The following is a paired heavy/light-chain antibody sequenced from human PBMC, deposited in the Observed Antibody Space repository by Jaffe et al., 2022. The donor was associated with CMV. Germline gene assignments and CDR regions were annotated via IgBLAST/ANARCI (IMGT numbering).Light chain of an antibody. CDR2: GAS. CDR3: QHYGPSPPWT. J-gene: IGKJ1*01. CDR1: QSVSSSF. V-gene: IGKV3-20*01. Sequence: EIVLTQSPGTLSLSPGERATLSCRASQSVSSSFLAWYQQKAGQAPRLLIYGASKRATGIPDRFSGSGSGTDFTLSISRLEPEDFAVYYCQHYGPSPPWTFGPGTKVEIK.
Heavy chain of an antibody. V-gene: IGHV3-33*05. J-gene: IGHJ5*02. Sequence: QVQLVESGGGVVQPGGSLRLSCVVSGLSFSTYGFSKYGFHWVRQAPAKGLDWVGVISNDATKKYYADSAEGRFTISRDDSKNTIYLQMNNLRGEDTAVYYCARDLWVGDAKGFFDQWGQGTLVTVSS. CDR1: GLSFSTYG. CDR3: ARDLWVGDAKGFFDQ. D-gene: IGHD3-10*01. CDR2: ISNDATKK.